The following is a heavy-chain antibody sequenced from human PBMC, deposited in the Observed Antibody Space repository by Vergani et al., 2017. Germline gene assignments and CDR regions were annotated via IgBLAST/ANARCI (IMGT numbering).Heavy chain of an antibody. D-gene: IGHD3-3*01. CDR3: VRGGRGDHGDFWSRLGP. J-gene: IGHJ5*02. V-gene: IGHV3-74*03. Sequence: DVHLAESGGGFFQPGGSLRLSCSASGFSFNSYWMHWVRQVPGKGLLWVSRIKSDGSITAYADSVKGRFTISRDNAQNTLYLQMNSRRVEDTAVYYCVRGGRGDHGDFWSRLGPWGQGTRVIVSS. CDR2: IKSDGSIT. CDR1: GFSFNSYW.